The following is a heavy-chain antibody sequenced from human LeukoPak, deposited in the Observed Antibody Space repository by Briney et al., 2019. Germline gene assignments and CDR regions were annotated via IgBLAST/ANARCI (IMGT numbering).Heavy chain of an antibody. CDR3: ARGDVLRYFDWYVDY. D-gene: IGHD3-9*01. CDR2: ISAYNGNT. V-gene: IGHV1-18*01. CDR1: GYTSTSYG. Sequence: ASVKVSCKASGYTSTSYGISWVRQAPGQGLDCMGWISAYNGNTNYAQKLQGRVTMTTDTSTSTAYMELRSLRSDDTAVYYCARGDVLRYFDWYVDYWGQGTLVTVSS. J-gene: IGHJ4*02.